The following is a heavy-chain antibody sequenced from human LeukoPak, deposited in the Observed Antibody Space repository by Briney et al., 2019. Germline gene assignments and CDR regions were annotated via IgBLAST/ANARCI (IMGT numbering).Heavy chain of an antibody. CDR3: AKDNGGNFDY. CDR1: GFRFDDHA. D-gene: IGHD4-23*01. CDR2: ISWNSGSV. Sequence: PGGSLRLSCAASGFRFDDHAMHWVRQAPGKGLEWVSGISWNSGSVGYADSVQGRFTISRDNAKNSLYLQMNSLRAEDTALYYCAKDNGGNFDYWGQGTLVTVSS. V-gene: IGHV3-9*01. J-gene: IGHJ4*02.